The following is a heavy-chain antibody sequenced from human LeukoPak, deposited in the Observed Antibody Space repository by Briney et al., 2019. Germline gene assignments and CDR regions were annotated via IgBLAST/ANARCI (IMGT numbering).Heavy chain of an antibody. Sequence: GGSLRLSCAAPGFSFSAYYMVWIRKAPGKGLEWVSSVRRGGSSKYSADSVKGRFTISRDNAKNSLDLQMDSLRAEDTAVYYCARDQFLDYWGQGTLVTVSS. CDR3: ARDQFLDY. V-gene: IGHV3-11*01. CDR1: GFSFSAYY. J-gene: IGHJ4*02. CDR2: VRRGGSSK.